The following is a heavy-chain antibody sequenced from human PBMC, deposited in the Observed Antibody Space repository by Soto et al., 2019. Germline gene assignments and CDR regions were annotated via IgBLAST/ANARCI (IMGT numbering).Heavy chain of an antibody. CDR3: ARHMRDGMDV. CDR2: IGPSDSYT. D-gene: IGHD2-21*01. Sequence: GESLKISCNGSGYSFTNYWISWVRQLPGKGLDWMGRIGPSDSYTNYSPSFQGHVTISADKSISTAYLQWSGLKASDTAMSYCARHMRDGMDVWGQGTTVTVSS. V-gene: IGHV5-10-1*01. J-gene: IGHJ6*02. CDR1: GYSFTNYW.